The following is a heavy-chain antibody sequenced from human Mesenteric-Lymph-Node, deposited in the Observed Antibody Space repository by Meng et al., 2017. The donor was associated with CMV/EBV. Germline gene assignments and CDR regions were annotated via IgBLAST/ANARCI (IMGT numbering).Heavy chain of an antibody. J-gene: IGHJ4*02. CDR2: IWYDGSNK. CDR1: GFTFSSYG. D-gene: IGHD1-26*01. V-gene: IGHV3-33*06. CDR3: AKDESGSYSYFDY. Sequence: GESLKISCAASGFTFSSYGMHWVRQAPGKGLEWVAVIWYDGSNKYYADSVKGRFTISRDNSKNTLYLQMNSLRAEDTAVYYCAKDESGSYSYFDYWGQGTLVPSPQ.